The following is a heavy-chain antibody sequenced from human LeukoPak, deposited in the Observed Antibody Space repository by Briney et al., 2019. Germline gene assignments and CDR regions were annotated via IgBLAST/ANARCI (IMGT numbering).Heavy chain of an antibody. J-gene: IGHJ5*02. CDR3: ARIYSSSWFLNWFDP. CDR2: INHSGST. D-gene: IGHD6-13*01. CDR1: GGSFSGYY. Sequence: SETLSLTCAVYGGSFSGYYWSWIRQPPGKGLEWIGEINHSGSTNYNPSLKSRVTISVDTSKNQFSLELNSVTAADTAVYYCARIYSSSWFLNWFDPWGQGTLVTVSS. V-gene: IGHV4-34*01.